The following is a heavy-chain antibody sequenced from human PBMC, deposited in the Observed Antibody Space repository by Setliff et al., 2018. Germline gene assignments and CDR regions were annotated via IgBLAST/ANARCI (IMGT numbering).Heavy chain of an antibody. CDR1: GFTFSNYW. D-gene: IGHD3-3*01. CDR3: ATGHRVVDV. V-gene: IGHV3-7*03. Sequence: QTGGSLRLSCTASGFTFSNYWMSWVRQAPGKGLEWVANIKQDGSEKYYVDSVKGRFTISRDNAKNSLYMQMNSLRAEDTAVYYCATGHRVVDVWGKGTTVTVSS. J-gene: IGHJ6*04. CDR2: IKQDGSEK.